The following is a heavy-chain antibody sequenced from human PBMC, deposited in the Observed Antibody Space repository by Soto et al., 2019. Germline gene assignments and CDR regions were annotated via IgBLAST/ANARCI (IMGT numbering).Heavy chain of an antibody. J-gene: IGHJ6*02. Sequence: GGSLRLSCAASGFTFSSYSMNWVRQAPGKGLKWVSSISSSSSYIYYADSVKGRFTISRDNAKNSLYLQMNSLRAEDTAVYYFAIDRFAFTLTWTHYYDYGVDVWGQGPTVTVSS. CDR1: GFTFSSYS. CDR2: ISSSSSYI. V-gene: IGHV3-21*01. D-gene: IGHD4-4*01. CDR3: AIDRFAFTLTWTHYYDYGVDV.